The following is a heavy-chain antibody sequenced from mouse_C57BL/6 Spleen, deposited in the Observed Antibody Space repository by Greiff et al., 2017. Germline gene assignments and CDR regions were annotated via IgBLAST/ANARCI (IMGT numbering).Heavy chain of an antibody. CDR1: GYTFTSYW. Sequence: VQLQQPGAELVKPGASVKLSCKASGYTFTSYWMHWVKQRPGQGLEWIGMIHPNSGSTNYNEKFKSKATLTVDKSSSTAYMQLSSLTSEDSAVYYCAREGAYDYGFAYWGQGTLVTVSA. V-gene: IGHV1-64*01. CDR2: IHPNSGST. D-gene: IGHD2-4*01. J-gene: IGHJ3*01. CDR3: AREGAYDYGFAY.